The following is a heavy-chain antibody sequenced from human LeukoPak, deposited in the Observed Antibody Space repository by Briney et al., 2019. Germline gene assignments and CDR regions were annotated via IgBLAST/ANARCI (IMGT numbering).Heavy chain of an antibody. CDR2: ISGSGGST. Sequence: GGSLRLSCAASGFTFSSYAMSWVRQAPGKGLEWVSAISGSGGSTYYADSVKGRFTISRDNSKNTLYLQMNSLRAEDTAVYYCAKGALVLIAAAASWVDYWGQGTLVTVSS. CDR3: AKGALVLIAAAASWVDY. D-gene: IGHD6-13*01. CDR1: GFTFSSYA. V-gene: IGHV3-23*01. J-gene: IGHJ4*02.